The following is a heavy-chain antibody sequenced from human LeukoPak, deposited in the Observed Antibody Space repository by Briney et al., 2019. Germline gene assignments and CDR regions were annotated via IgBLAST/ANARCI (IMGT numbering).Heavy chain of an antibody. D-gene: IGHD6-13*01. J-gene: IGHJ6*02. CDR2: MNPNSGNT. CDR3: ARGLVNTYSSSWHYYYYGMDV. V-gene: IGHV1-8*02. Sequence: SVKVSCKGSGYTFTSFGISWVRQAPGQGLEGMGWMNPNSGNTGYAQKFQGRVTMTRNTSISTAYMELSSLRSEDTAVYYCARGLVNTYSSSWHYYYYGMDVWGQGTTVTVSS. CDR1: GYTFTSFG.